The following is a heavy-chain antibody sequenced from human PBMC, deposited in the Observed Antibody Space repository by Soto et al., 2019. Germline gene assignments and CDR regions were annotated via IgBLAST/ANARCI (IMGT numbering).Heavy chain of an antibody. J-gene: IGHJ4*02. V-gene: IGHV1-69*12. CDR3: ERAWTAVSGTIYFDY. CDR2: IIPIFGTA. CDR1: GGTFSSYA. Sequence: QVQLVQSGAEVKKPGSSVKVSCKASGGTFSSYAISWVRQAPGQGLEWMGGIIPIFGTANYAQKFQGRVTIXXDXSXXTAYMELSGLRCVDTAVYYCERAWTAVSGTIYFDYWGQGTLVTVSS. D-gene: IGHD6-19*01.